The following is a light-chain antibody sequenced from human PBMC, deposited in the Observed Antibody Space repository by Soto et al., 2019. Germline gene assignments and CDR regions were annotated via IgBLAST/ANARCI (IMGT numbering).Light chain of an antibody. Sequence: DIPMTQSPSSLSVSVGDRVTITCQASQDITNFLNWYQQKPGKAPNLLIYAASNLDTGVPSRFSGSGSGTDFTFTISSLQPEDFATYYCQQYDILPWTFGQGTKVEI. V-gene: IGKV1-33*01. CDR2: AAS. J-gene: IGKJ1*01. CDR3: QQYDILPWT. CDR1: QDITNF.